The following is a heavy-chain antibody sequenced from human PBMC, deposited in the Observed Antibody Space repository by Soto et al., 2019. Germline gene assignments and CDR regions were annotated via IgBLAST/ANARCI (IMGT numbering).Heavy chain of an antibody. J-gene: IGHJ4*02. CDR1: GGSISTDHYH. Sequence: SETLSLTCTVSGGSISTDHYHWTWIRQTPGKGLEWIGYIHYSGSIHFNPSLQSRVTISVDTSKNQFSLKLSSVTAADTAVYYCARDPMITFGGVIVDPPYWGQGTLVTVSS. D-gene: IGHD3-16*02. V-gene: IGHV4-30-4*01. CDR3: ARDPMITFGGVIVDPPY. CDR2: IHYSGSI.